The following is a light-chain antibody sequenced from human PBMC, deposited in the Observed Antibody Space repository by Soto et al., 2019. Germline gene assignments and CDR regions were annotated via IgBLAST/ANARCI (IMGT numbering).Light chain of an antibody. V-gene: IGKV3-20*01. CDR2: DTS. J-gene: IGKJ1*01. CDR3: QQYDSSPWT. Sequence: EIVLTQSPGTLSLSPGERATLSCRASQSVSSSYLAWYQQTPGQAPRLLVYDTSCRATGVPDRFSGSGSGTDFTLTISRLEPEDSAVYYCQQYDSSPWTFGQGTKVEIK. CDR1: QSVSSSY.